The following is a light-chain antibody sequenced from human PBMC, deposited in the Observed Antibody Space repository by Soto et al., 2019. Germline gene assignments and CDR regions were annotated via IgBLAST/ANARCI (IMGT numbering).Light chain of an antibody. CDR1: QSVSGN. J-gene: IGKJ1*01. CDR2: GAS. CDR3: QQYSAWPLT. Sequence: EIVMTQSPVTLSVSPGERATLSCSSSQSVSGNYIAWYQQKPGQAPRLLIYGASTRATGIPGRFTGSGSGTEFTLSITSLQSEDFAVYYCQQYSAWPLTFGQGTTVEIK. V-gene: IGKV3-15*01.